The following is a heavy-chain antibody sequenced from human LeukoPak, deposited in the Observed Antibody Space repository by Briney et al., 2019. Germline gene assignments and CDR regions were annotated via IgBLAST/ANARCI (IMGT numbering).Heavy chain of an antibody. CDR1: GGSISSCY. CDR3: AKIDSSSSRFGYYYYYMDV. Sequence: SETLSLTCTVSGGSISSCYWSWIRQPAGKGLEWIGRIYTSGSTNYNPSLKSRVTMSVDTSKNQFSLKLSSVTAADTAVYYCAKIDSSSSRFGYYYYYMDVWGKGTTVTVSS. D-gene: IGHD6-6*01. J-gene: IGHJ6*03. V-gene: IGHV4-4*07. CDR2: IYTSGST.